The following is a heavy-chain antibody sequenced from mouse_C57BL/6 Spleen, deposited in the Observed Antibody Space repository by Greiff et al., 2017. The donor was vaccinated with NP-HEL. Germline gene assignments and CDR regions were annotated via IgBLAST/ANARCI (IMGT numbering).Heavy chain of an antibody. Sequence: EVQGVESGGGLVKPGGSLKLSCAASGFTFSSYAMSWVRQTPEKRLEWVATISDGGSYTYYPDNVKGRFTISRDNAKNNLYLQMSHLKSEDTAMYYCARDQITTVVAPDYWGQGTTLTVSS. CDR1: GFTFSSYA. CDR2: ISDGGSYT. V-gene: IGHV5-4*01. D-gene: IGHD1-1*01. J-gene: IGHJ2*01. CDR3: ARDQITTVVAPDY.